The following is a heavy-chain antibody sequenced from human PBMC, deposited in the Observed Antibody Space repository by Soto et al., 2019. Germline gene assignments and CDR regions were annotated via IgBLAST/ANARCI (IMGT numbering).Heavy chain of an antibody. Sequence: VQLVGSGGGVVQPGRSLRLSCAASGFTFRNYPMNWVRQAPDKGLQWVAVISYDGSNRDYADSVRGRFTISRDNSKNTLYLQIDSLRDEDTAVYFCVRGSNDWIGVDYWGQGTLATVSS. CDR1: GFTFRNYP. V-gene: IGHV3-30-3*01. CDR2: ISYDGSNR. CDR3: VRGSNDWIGVDY. J-gene: IGHJ4*02. D-gene: IGHD6-19*01.